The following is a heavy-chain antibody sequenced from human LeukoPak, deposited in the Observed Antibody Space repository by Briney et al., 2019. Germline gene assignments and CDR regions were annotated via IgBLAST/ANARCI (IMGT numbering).Heavy chain of an antibody. CDR2: YDYRGNT. J-gene: IGHJ4*02. D-gene: IGHD6-13*01. CDR3: ATGVHGIAAAGDYYFDY. V-gene: IGHV4-61*01. CDR1: GFSLRRGYF. Sequence: SGALSLTCTVSGFSLRRGYFWRLVRAAPGEGLGGVGYYDYRGNTNYDPSLKSRVTISIDTPNNQFSLKLSSVTAADTAVYYCATGVHGIAAAGDYYFDYWGQGTLVTVSS.